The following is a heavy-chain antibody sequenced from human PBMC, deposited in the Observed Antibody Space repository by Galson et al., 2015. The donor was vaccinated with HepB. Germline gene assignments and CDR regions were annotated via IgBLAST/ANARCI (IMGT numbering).Heavy chain of an antibody. J-gene: IGHJ4*02. CDR3: ARDGGGGGGMVPDY. Sequence: SLRLSCAASGFTFSSYGMHWVRQAPGKGLEWVAVIWYDGSNKYYADSVKGRFTISRDNSKNTLYLQMNSLRAEDTAVYYCARDGGGGGGMVPDYWGQGTLVTVSS. D-gene: IGHD3-16*01. CDR1: GFTFSSYG. V-gene: IGHV3-33*01. CDR2: IWYDGSNK.